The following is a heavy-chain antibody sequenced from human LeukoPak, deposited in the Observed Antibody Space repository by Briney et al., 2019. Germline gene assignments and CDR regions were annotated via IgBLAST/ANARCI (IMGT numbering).Heavy chain of an antibody. J-gene: IGHJ4*02. Sequence: ASVKVSCKASGYTFTSYGISWVRQAPGQGLEWMGWISAYNGNTNYAQKLQGRVTMTTDTSTSTAYMELRSLRSDDTAAYYCARAPYCGGDCYFPFDYWGQGTLVTVSS. CDR3: ARAPYCGGDCYFPFDY. V-gene: IGHV1-18*01. CDR1: GYTFTSYG. CDR2: ISAYNGNT. D-gene: IGHD2-21*02.